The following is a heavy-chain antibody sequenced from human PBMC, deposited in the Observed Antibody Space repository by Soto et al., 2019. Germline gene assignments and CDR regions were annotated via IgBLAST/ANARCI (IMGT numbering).Heavy chain of an antibody. CDR1: GFTFSIYT. CDR2: ISASGSYI. V-gene: IGHV3-21*01. D-gene: IGHD1-26*01. J-gene: IGHJ4*02. CDR3: ARDTGSGRLLDY. Sequence: SGGSLRLSCSASGFTFSIYTMNWVRQAPGKGLEWVSCISASGSYIYYADSVKGRFTISRDNAKNSLYLQVNSLRAEDTAVYYCARDTGSGRLLDYWGQGTLVTVSS.